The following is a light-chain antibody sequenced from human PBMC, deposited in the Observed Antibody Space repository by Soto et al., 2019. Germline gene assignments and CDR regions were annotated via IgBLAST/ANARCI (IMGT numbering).Light chain of an antibody. CDR2: GAS. J-gene: IGKJ2*01. CDR1: QVISTY. CDR3: QQLNSDWYA. Sequence: DIQLTQSPSFLSASVGDRVTITCRASQVISTYLAWYLQRPGKAPKLLIYGASTLQSGVPSRFSGSGSGTEFTLTISSLQPEDFGTYSCQQLNSDWYAFGQGTKLEIK. V-gene: IGKV1-9*01.